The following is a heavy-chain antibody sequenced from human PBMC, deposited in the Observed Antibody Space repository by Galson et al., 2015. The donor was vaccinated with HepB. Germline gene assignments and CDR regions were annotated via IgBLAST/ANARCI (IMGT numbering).Heavy chain of an antibody. J-gene: IGHJ6*03. CDR1: GGTFSSYA. V-gene: IGHV1-69*13. Sequence: SVKVSCKASGGTFSSYAISWVRQAPGQGLEWMGGIIPIFGTANYAQKFQGRVTITADESTSTAYMELSSLRSEDTAVYYCARGGFEYYYYYYMDVWGKGTTVTVSS. CDR2: IIPIFGTA. CDR3: ARGGFEYYYYYYMDV.